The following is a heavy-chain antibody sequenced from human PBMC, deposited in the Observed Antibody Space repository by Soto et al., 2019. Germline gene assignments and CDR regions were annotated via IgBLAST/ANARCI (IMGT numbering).Heavy chain of an antibody. J-gene: IGHJ4*02. CDR1: GCTWTGCA. CDR2: VNAGNGYT. CDR3: ARPLYADYFDY. D-gene: IGHD4-17*01. Sequence: SAEVPCSAAGCTWTGCAFHWVRQAPGQRLEWMGWVNAGNGYTKYSQNFQGRVTITRDTSATTSYMELSGLRSEDTAVYYCARPLYADYFDYWGQGTLVTVSS. V-gene: IGHV1-3*01.